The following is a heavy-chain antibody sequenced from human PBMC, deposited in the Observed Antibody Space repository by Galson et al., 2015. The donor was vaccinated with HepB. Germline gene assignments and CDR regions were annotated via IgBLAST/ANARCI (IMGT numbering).Heavy chain of an antibody. V-gene: IGHV6-1*01. Sequence: CAMSLDSLSRNHSPWNWIRQSPSRVLERLVRTYFSSNCYYVYAPSVRSRLTINPDISRNQFSLQLYSVTPEDTAVYYCARNGDYDTSGFYYKPGLVDPWGQGTLVTVSS. J-gene: IGHJ5*02. D-gene: IGHD3-22*01. CDR3: ARNGDYDTSGFYYKPGLVDP. CDR2: TYFSSNCYY. CDR1: LDSLSRNHSP.